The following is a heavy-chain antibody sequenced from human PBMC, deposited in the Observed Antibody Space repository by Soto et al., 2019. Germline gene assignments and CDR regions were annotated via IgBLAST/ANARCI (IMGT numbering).Heavy chain of an antibody. CDR1: GFTFSSYS. Sequence: EVQLVESGGGLVQPGGSLRLSCAASGFTFSSYSMNWVRQAPGKGLEWVSYISSSSSTIYYADSVKGRFTISRDNAKNSLYLQMISLRAEDTAVYYCARGLYYYDSSGYYWGQGTLVTVSS. D-gene: IGHD3-22*01. V-gene: IGHV3-48*01. J-gene: IGHJ4*02. CDR2: ISSSSSTI. CDR3: ARGLYYYDSSGYY.